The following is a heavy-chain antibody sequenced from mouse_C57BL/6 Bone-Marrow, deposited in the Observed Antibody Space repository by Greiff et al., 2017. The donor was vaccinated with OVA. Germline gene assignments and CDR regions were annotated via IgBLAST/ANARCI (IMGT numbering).Heavy chain of an antibody. V-gene: IGHV14-4*01. Sequence: VQLQQSGAELVRPGASVKLSCTASGFNIKDDYMHWVKQRPEQGLEWIGWIDPENGDTEYASKFQGKATITADTSSNTAYLQLSSLTSEDTAVYYSTTSYYYGIYAMDYWGQGTSVTVSS. J-gene: IGHJ4*01. CDR2: IDPENGDT. CDR1: GFNIKDDY. CDR3: TTSYYYGIYAMDY. D-gene: IGHD1-1*01.